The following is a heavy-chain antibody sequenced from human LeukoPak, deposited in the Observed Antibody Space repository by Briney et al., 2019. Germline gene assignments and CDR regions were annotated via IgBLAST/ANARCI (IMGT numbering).Heavy chain of an antibody. J-gene: IGHJ4*02. D-gene: IGHD6-13*01. Sequence: SETLSLTCTVSGGSISSYYWSWIRQPPGKGLEWIGYIYYSGSTNYNPSLKGRVTISVDTSKNQFSLKLSSVTAADTAVYYCARHGDSSSWSYFDYWGQGTLVTVSS. CDR1: GGSISSYY. CDR2: IYYSGST. V-gene: IGHV4-59*08. CDR3: ARHGDSSSWSYFDY.